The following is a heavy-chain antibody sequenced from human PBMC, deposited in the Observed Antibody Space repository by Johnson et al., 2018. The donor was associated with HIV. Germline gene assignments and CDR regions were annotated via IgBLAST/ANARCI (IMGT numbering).Heavy chain of an antibody. CDR2: ISSSGSTI. CDR3: ARVSTVVTGDAFDI. V-gene: IGHV3-11*01. D-gene: IGHD4-23*01. Sequence: QVQLVESGGGLVKPGGSLRLSCAASRFTFSDYYMSWIHQTPGKGLEWVSYISSSGSTIYYADSVKGRFTIPRDNAKNSLYLQVNSLRAEDTALYYCARVSTVVTGDAFDIWGQGTMVTVSS. J-gene: IGHJ3*02. CDR1: RFTFSDYY.